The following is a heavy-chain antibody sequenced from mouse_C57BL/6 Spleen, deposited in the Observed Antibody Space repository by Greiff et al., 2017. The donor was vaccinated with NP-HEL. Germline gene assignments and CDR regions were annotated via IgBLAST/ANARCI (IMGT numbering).Heavy chain of an antibody. J-gene: IGHJ2*01. D-gene: IGHD3-3*01. CDR2: IYPGDGDT. V-gene: IGHV1-80*01. CDR3: ARERAGTYYFDY. CDR1: GYAFSSYW. Sequence: QVQLQQSGAELVKPGASVKISCKASGYAFSSYWMNWVKQRPGKGLEWIGQIYPGDGDTNYNGKFKGKATLTADQSSSTAYMQLSSLTSEDSAVYFGARERAGTYYFDYWGQGTTLTVSS.